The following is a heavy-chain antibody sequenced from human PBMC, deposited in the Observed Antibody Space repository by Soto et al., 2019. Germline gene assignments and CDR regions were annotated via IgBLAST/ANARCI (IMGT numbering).Heavy chain of an antibody. CDR3: AKDRLDFWSGYYTPIDY. J-gene: IGHJ4*02. Sequence: GGSLRLSCAASGFTFSSYAMSWVRQAPGKGLEWVSVIYSGGSTYYADSVKGRFTISRHNSKNTLYLQMNSLRAEDTAVYYCAKDRLDFWSGYYTPIDYWGQGTLVTVSS. CDR1: GFTFSSYA. D-gene: IGHD3-3*01. V-gene: IGHV3-23*03. CDR2: IYSGGST.